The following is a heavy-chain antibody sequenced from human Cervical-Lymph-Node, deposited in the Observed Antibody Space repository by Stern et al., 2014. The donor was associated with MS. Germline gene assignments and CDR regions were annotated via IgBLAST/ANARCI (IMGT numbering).Heavy chain of an antibody. V-gene: IGHV1-69*01. J-gene: IGHJ5*02. Sequence: QVQLVQSGAEVKKPGSSVRVSCKASGGSFKSYAFNWLRQAPGQGLEWMGVLVPMFAKPTYAQKFQVRVLVAGDESTNTVYLELSCLTSEDTAVYYCARERSIHYPAFAPWGQGTLVTVSS. D-gene: IGHD3-10*01. CDR1: GGSFKSYA. CDR2: LVPMFAKP. CDR3: ARERSIHYPAFAP.